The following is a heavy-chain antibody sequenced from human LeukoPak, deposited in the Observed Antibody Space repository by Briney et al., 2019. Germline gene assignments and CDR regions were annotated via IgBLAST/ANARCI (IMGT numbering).Heavy chain of an antibody. J-gene: IGHJ3*02. CDR2: TYYRSKWYN. Sequence: SQTLSLTCAISGDSVSSNTVTWNWIRQSPSRGLEWLGRTYYRSKWYNDYAVSVKSRITINPDTSKNQFSLQLNSVTPEDTAVYYCARGATATFDAFDIWGQGTVVIVSS. V-gene: IGHV6-1*01. CDR3: ARGATATFDAFDI. CDR1: GDSVSSNTVT. D-gene: IGHD5-12*01.